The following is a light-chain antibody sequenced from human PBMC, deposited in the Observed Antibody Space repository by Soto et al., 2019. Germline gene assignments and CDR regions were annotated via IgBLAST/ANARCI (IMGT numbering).Light chain of an antibody. J-gene: IGLJ1*01. V-gene: IGLV2-14*01. Sequence: QSVLTQPASLSGSPGQSITISCTGTGRDLGDYYYVSWYQQRPGKAPRLLIYEVTNRPSGIPDRFSGSKSGTSATLGITGFQTGDEADYYCGSWDSSLSAYVFGTGTKLTVL. CDR3: GSWDSSLSAYV. CDR1: GRDLGDYYY. CDR2: EVT.